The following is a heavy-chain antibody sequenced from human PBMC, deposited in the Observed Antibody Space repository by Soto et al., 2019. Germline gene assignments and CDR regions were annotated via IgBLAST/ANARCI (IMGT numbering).Heavy chain of an antibody. V-gene: IGHV3-21*01. D-gene: IGHD6-13*01. CDR2: ISSNSAYI. CDR3: TRDASRDSSARGWFDP. Sequence: PVGSLRLSCAASGFTFRSFTMNWVRQAPGKGLEWVSTISSNSAYIYYTDALRGRFTISRDNSKNTLHLQMNSLRVEDTAVYYCTRDASRDSSARGWFDPWGPGTLVTVSS. J-gene: IGHJ5*02. CDR1: GFTFRSFT.